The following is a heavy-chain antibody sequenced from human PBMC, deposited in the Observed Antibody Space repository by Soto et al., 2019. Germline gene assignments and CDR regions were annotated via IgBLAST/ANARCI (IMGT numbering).Heavy chain of an antibody. CDR3: AKDRIPLEAEATIFIDAFDI. V-gene: IGHV3-23*01. CDR2: ISGSGGST. Sequence: GGSLRLSCAASGFTFSSYAMSWVRQAPGKGLEWVSAISGSGGSTYYADSVKGRFTISRDNSKNTLYLQMNSLRAEDTAVYYFAKDRIPLEAEATIFIDAFDIWGQGTMVTVSS. J-gene: IGHJ3*02. CDR1: GFTFSSYA. D-gene: IGHD6-13*01.